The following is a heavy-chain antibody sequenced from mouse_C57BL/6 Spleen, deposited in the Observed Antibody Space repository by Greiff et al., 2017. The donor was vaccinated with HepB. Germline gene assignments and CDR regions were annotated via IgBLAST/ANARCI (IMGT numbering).Heavy chain of an antibody. CDR2: ISNGGGST. V-gene: IGHV5-12*01. J-gene: IGHJ4*01. CDR1: GFTFSYYY. D-gene: IGHD3-2*02. CDR3: ARQRDSSGYAMDY. Sequence: EVYLVESGGGLVQPGGSLKLSCAASGFTFSYYYMYWVRQTPEKRLEWVAYISNGGGSTYYPGTVKGRFTISRDNAKNTLYLQMSRLKSEDTAMYCCARQRDSSGYAMDYWGQGTSVTVSS.